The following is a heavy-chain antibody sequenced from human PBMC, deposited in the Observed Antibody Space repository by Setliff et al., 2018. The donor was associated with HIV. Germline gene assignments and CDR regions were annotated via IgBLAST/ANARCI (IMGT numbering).Heavy chain of an antibody. J-gene: IGHJ4*02. D-gene: IGHD3-3*01. V-gene: IGHV4-39*07. CDR1: GGSISSSSYY. CDR3: ARANFWSGYYGY. Sequence: SETLSLTCTVSGGSISSSSYYWIWVRQPPGEGLEWIGNIYYSGSTYYNPSLKSRTTISVDTSQNQFSLKLTSVTAADTAVYYCARANFWSGYYGYWGQGTLVTVSS. CDR2: IYYSGST.